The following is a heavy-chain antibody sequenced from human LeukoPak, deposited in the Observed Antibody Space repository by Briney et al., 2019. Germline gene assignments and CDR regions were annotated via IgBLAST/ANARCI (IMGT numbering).Heavy chain of an antibody. Sequence: GASVKVSCKASGGTFSSYAISWVRQAPGQGLEWMGGIIPIFGTANCAQKFQGRVTITTDESTSTAYMELSSLRSEDTAVYYCASSTNPYYYYMDVWGKGTTVTVSS. CDR3: ASSTNPYYYYMDV. CDR1: GGTFSSYA. CDR2: IIPIFGTA. J-gene: IGHJ6*03. D-gene: IGHD2-2*01. V-gene: IGHV1-69*05.